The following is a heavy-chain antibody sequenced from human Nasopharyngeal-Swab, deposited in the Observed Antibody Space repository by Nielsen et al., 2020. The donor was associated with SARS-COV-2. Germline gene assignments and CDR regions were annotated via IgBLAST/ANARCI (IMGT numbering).Heavy chain of an antibody. J-gene: IGHJ3*02. CDR1: GFTFSSYS. CDR3: TRNHLGLGI. D-gene: IGHD3-16*01. Sequence: GESLKISCVASGFTFSSYSMYWVRQAPGQGLVCVSQINVDGSSINCADSVKGRFTTSRDNAKSTLYLQMNSLRAEDTAVYYCTRNHLGLGIWGQGTVVTVSS. CDR2: INVDGSSI. V-gene: IGHV3-74*01.